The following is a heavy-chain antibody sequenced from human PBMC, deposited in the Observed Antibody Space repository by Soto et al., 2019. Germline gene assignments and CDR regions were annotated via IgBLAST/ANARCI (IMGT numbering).Heavy chain of an antibody. J-gene: IGHJ4*02. Sequence: EVQLVESGGGLVQPGGSLRLSFVASGFTFSAYWMTWVRQAPGKGLEWLANIKEDGSETHDLDGRVAISRDNAKNSLYLQMSSLRAEDTAVYYCARLRGDYFDNWGQGTLVTVSS. CDR1: GFTFSAYW. V-gene: IGHV3-7*01. CDR3: ARLRGDYFDN. CDR2: IKEDGSET.